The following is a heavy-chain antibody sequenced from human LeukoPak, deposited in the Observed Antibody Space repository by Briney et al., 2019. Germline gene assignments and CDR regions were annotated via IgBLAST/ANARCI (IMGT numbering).Heavy chain of an antibody. D-gene: IGHD4/OR15-4a*01. CDR2: ISYDGSNK. V-gene: IGHV3-30*04. CDR1: GFTFSSYA. J-gene: IGHJ4*02. Sequence: GGSLRLSCAASGFTFSSYAMHWVHQAPGKGREGVAVISYDGSNKYYADSVKGRFTISRDNSKNTLYLQMNSLRAEDTAVYYCAREASGAFDYWGQGTLVTVSS. CDR3: AREASGAFDY.